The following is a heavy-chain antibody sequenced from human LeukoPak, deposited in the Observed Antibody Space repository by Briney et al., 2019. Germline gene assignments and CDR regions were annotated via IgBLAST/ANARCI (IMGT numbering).Heavy chain of an antibody. Sequence: GGSLVLSCAAAGFTFSYYTMNGGHQAGGKGEERGSVISGSGGRIYEADSEKGRFTISRDKSKNTLYLQMNSLRAEDTAVYYCAKGLQEHYYYYYMDVWGKGTTVTVSS. V-gene: IGHV3-23*01. D-gene: IGHD4-11*01. CDR2: ISGSGGRI. CDR1: GFTFSYYT. J-gene: IGHJ6*03. CDR3: AKGLQEHYYYYYMDV.